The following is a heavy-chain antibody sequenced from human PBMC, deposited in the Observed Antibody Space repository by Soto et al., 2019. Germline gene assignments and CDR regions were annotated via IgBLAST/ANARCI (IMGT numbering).Heavy chain of an antibody. D-gene: IGHD1-7*01. V-gene: IGHV3-23*01. J-gene: IGHJ5*01. CDR1: GFTFSNYG. CDR2: ISTNGDTA. CDR3: AKDIRRWPNYAFDS. Sequence: EVQLLESGGGLLQPGGSLRLSCAASGFTFSNYGMNWVRQAPGKGLEWVSGISTNGDTANYADSVKGPFTISRDNSKNALYMQMNGLRPEDTAVYYCAKDIRRWPNYAFDSWGQGTLVTVSS.